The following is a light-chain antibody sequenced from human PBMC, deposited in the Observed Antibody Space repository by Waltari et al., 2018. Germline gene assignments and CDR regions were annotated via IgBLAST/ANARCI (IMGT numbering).Light chain of an antibody. J-gene: IGKJ4*01. Sequence: DIVMTQSPDSLAVSLGERATIRCNSSQSVLYSSNNKNYLAWYQQKPGQPPKLLIYWASTRESGVPDRFSGSGSGTDFTLTISSLQAEDVAVYYCQQYYSTLTFGGGTKVEIK. CDR2: WAS. V-gene: IGKV4-1*01. CDR1: QSVLYSSNNKNY. CDR3: QQYYSTLT.